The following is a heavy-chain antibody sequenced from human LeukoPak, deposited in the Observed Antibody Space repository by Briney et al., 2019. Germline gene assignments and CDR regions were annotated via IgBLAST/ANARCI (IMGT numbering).Heavy chain of an antibody. CDR3: GSMGGGSNYYYYGMDV. J-gene: IGHJ6*02. V-gene: IGHV3-13*01. CDR2: IGTAGDT. Sequence: GGSLRLSCAASGFTFSSYDMHWVRQATGKGLEWVSAIGTAGDTYYPGSVKGRFTISRENAKNSLYLQMSSLRAGDTAVYYCGSMGGGSNYYYYGMDVWGQGTTVTVSS. CDR1: GFTFSSYD. D-gene: IGHD3-16*01.